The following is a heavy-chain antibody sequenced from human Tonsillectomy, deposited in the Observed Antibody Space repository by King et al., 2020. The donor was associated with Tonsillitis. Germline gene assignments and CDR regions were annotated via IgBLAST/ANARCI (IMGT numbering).Heavy chain of an antibody. V-gene: IGHV4-39*01. CDR1: GGSISSNSYH. CDR2: IYYSGST. Sequence: QLQLQESGPGLVKPSETLSLTCTVSGGSISSNSYHWGWIRQPPGKGLEWIGTIYYSGSTYYNPSLKSRLTISVDTSKNQLSLKLTSVTAADTPVYYCALNYYGSGSYFEASDYWGQGTLVTVSS. D-gene: IGHD3-10*01. J-gene: IGHJ4*02. CDR3: ALNYYGSGSYFEASDY.